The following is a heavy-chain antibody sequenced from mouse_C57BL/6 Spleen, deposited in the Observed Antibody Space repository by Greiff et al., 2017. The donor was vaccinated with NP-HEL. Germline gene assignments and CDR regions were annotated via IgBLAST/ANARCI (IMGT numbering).Heavy chain of an antibody. CDR2: INPGSGGT. J-gene: IGHJ2*01. CDR3: AREGYYGSPFAY. V-gene: IGHV1-54*01. Sequence: VKLMESGAELVRPGTSVKVSCKASGYAFTNYLIEWVKQRPGQGLEWIGVINPGSGGTNYNEKFKGKATLTADKSSSTAYMQLSSLTSEDSAVYFCAREGYYGSPFAYWGQGTTLTVSS. D-gene: IGHD1-1*01. CDR1: GYAFTNYL.